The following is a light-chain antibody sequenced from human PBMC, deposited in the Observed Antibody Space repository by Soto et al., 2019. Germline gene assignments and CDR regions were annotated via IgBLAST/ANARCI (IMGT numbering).Light chain of an antibody. Sequence: DIQMTQSPASLSASLGDRFTITCRASQGIGIYLAWFQQRPGKVPKLLIYAASTLQSGVPSRFSGSGSGTEFTLTISSLQPEDVATYYCQKYNSAPLTFGGGTKVDIK. V-gene: IGKV1-27*01. J-gene: IGKJ4*01. CDR2: AAS. CDR1: QGIGIY. CDR3: QKYNSAPLT.